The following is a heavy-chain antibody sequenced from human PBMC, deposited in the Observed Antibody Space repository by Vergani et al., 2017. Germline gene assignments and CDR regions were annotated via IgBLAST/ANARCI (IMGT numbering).Heavy chain of an antibody. CDR2: IYFNGRT. D-gene: IGHD3-9*01. Sequence: QVALQESGPGLVRPSETLSLTCTVSGGSPTPYYWSWIRQSPGKGLEWIGNIYFNGRTKYNPSLKSRVTISADTSKAQLSLRLTSMSAADTAVYYCVRDTRRYFLDSIDGGDSDSPPFVPAVWGLGTLVIVSS. J-gene: IGHJ3*01. V-gene: IGHV4-59*01. CDR1: GGSPTPYY. CDR3: VRDTRRYFLDSIDGGDSDSPPFVPAV.